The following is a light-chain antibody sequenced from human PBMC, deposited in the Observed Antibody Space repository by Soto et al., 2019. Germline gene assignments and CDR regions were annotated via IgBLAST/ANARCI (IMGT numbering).Light chain of an antibody. CDR1: PSVSSTY. J-gene: IGKJ4*01. V-gene: IGKV3-20*01. Sequence: EIGLTQSPGTLSLSPGERATLSCRASPSVSSTYLAWYQQKPGQALRLLIYGASSRATGIPDRFSGSGSVTDFTLTMSRLAPEEFAVYYGPDYCSLLLTFGGGTKVEIK. CDR2: GAS. CDR3: PDYCSLLLT.